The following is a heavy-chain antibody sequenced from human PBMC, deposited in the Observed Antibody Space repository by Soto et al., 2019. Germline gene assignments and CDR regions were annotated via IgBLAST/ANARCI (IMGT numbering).Heavy chain of an antibody. J-gene: IGHJ3*02. CDR1: GGSISSGGYY. V-gene: IGHV4-31*03. CDR3: ARNAYGDYVRAFDI. Sequence: SETLSLTCTVSGGSISSGGYYWSWIRQHPGKGLEWIGYIYYSGSTYYNPSLKSRVTISVDTSKNQFSLKLSSVTAADTAVYYCARNAYGDYVRAFDIWGQGTMVTVSS. CDR2: IYYSGST. D-gene: IGHD4-17*01.